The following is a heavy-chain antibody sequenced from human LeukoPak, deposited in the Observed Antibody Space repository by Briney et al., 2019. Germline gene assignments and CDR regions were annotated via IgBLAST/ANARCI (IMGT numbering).Heavy chain of an antibody. CDR2: INHSGST. D-gene: IGHD3-10*01. CDR3: ARRITMVPYSQRWFDP. V-gene: IGHV4-34*01. Sequence: PSETLSLTCTVSGGSISSYYWSWIRQPPGKGLEWIGEINHSGSTNYNPSLKSRVTISVDTSKNQFSLKLSSVTAADTAVYYRARRITMVPYSQRWFDPWGQGTLVTVSS. CDR1: GGSISSYY. J-gene: IGHJ5*02.